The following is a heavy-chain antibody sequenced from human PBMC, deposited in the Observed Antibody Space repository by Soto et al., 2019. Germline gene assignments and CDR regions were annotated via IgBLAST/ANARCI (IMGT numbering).Heavy chain of an antibody. CDR2: ISYDGDNK. CDR3: ARGTTTSAFSAMDV. Sequence: QVQPVESGGGVVQPGRSLRLSCAASGFTFSYHALNWVRQAPGKGLEWVAVISYDGDNKYIAESVKGRFTISRDNSKNTVSLQMNSLRAEETAMYFCARGTTTSAFSAMDVWGQGTRVTVSS. V-gene: IGHV3-30-3*01. D-gene: IGHD1-1*01. CDR1: GFTFSYHA. J-gene: IGHJ6*02.